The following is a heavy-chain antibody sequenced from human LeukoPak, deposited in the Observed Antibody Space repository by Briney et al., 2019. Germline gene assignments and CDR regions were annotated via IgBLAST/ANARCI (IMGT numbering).Heavy chain of an antibody. V-gene: IGHV3-21*01. CDR3: ARDPPDFWSGYFDY. Sequence: PGGSLRLSCAASGLTFSSYSMTWVRQAPGKGLEWVSSISSSSSYIYYADSVKGRFTISRDNAKNSLYLQMNSLRAEDTAVYYCARDPPDFWSGYFDYWGQGTLVTVSS. CDR2: ISSSSSYI. J-gene: IGHJ4*02. CDR1: GLTFSSYS. D-gene: IGHD3-3*01.